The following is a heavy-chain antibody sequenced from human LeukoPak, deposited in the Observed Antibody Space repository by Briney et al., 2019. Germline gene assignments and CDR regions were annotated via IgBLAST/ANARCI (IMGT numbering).Heavy chain of an antibody. CDR3: ARPFYDSSAHYVWYFDY. D-gene: IGHD3-22*01. CDR2: INPSGGST. J-gene: IGHJ4*02. Sequence: ASVKVSCXASGYTFTSYYMHWVRQARGQGLEWMGIINPSGGSTSYAQKFQGRVTMTRDTSTSTVYMELSSLRSEDTAVYYCARPFYDSSAHYVWYFDYWGQGTLVTVSS. CDR1: GYTFTSYY. V-gene: IGHV1-46*03.